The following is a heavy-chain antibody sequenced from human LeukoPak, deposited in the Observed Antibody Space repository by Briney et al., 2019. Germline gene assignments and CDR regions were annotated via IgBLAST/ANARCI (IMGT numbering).Heavy chain of an antibody. J-gene: IGHJ3*02. CDR1: GFTFSSYS. CDR2: ISSSSSYI. CDR3: ASLDYYDSRAFDI. V-gene: IGHV3-21*01. D-gene: IGHD3-22*01. Sequence: GGSLRLSCAASGFTFSSYSMNWVRQAPGKGLEWVSSISSSSSYIYYADSVKGRFTISRDNAKNSLYLQMNSLRAEDTAVYYCASLDYYDSRAFDIWGQGTMVTVSS.